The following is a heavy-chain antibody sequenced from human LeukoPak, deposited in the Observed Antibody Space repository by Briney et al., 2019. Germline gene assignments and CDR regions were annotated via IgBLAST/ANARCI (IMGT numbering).Heavy chain of an antibody. CDR2: ISGSGGST. Sequence: GGSLRLSCAASGFTFSSYAMSWVRQAPGKGLEWVSAISGSGGSTYYADSVKGRFTISRDNSKNTLYLQMNSPRAEDTAVYYCAKDTAIARFLEWLLFFDYWGQGTLVTVSS. D-gene: IGHD3-3*01. CDR3: AKDTAIARFLEWLLFFDY. J-gene: IGHJ4*02. CDR1: GFTFSSYA. V-gene: IGHV3-23*01.